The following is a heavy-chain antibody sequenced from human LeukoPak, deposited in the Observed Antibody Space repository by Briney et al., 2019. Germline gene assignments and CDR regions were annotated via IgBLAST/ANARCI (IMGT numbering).Heavy chain of an antibody. J-gene: IGHJ4*02. CDR1: GYSFTSYW. CDR2: IYPGDSDT. D-gene: IGHD3-10*01. V-gene: IGHV5-51*01. Sequence: GESLKISCKGSGYSFTSYWIGWVRQMPGKGLEWMGIIYPGDSDTRYSPSFQGQVTISADKSISTAYLQWSSLKASDTAMYYCARLGYYGSGSYWGKRPPDYWGQGTLVTVSS. CDR3: ARLGYYGSGSYWGKRPPDY.